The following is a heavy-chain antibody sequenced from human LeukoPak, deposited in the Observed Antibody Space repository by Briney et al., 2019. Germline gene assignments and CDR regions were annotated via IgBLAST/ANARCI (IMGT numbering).Heavy chain of an antibody. Sequence: GGSLRLSCEASGFTFSNFYMHWARQAPGKGLEWVAVMSYDGRTEHHADSVKSRFTISRDNSKNTLYLQINSLSIDDTAIYYCARDSYGMDLWGKGTTVTVSS. D-gene: IGHD3-10*01. J-gene: IGHJ6*03. CDR1: GFTFSNFY. V-gene: IGHV3-30*04. CDR2: MSYDGRTE. CDR3: ARDSYGMDL.